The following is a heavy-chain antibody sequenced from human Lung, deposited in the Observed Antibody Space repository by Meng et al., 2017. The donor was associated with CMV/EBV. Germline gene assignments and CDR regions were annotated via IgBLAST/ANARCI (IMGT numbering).Heavy chain of an antibody. V-gene: IGHV2-5*01. CDR2: ILWNDDK. Sequence: SGXXLVXPTQTLTLTCSLSGFSLSPSGVGVGWIRQTPGKALEWLALILWNDDKRYNPSLKSRLTVTRDSSKTQVVLKMTNMDPEDTATYYCAHRLYRHYFDYWGQGALVTVSS. CDR3: AHRLYRHYFDY. D-gene: IGHD4-11*01. J-gene: IGHJ4*02. CDR1: GFSLSPSGVG.